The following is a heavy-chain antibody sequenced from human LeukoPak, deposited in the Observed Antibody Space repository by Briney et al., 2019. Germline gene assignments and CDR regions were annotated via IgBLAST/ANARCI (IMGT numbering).Heavy chain of an antibody. CDR3: AKGYYDYVWGSYYFDY. V-gene: IGHV3-23*01. CDR1: GFTFSSYA. Sequence: GGSLRLSCAASGFTFSSYAMSWVRQAPGKGLEWVSAISGSGGSTYYADSAKGRFTISRDNSRDTLYLQMNSLRAEDTAVYYCAKGYYDYVWGSYYFDYWGQGTLATVSS. J-gene: IGHJ4*02. D-gene: IGHD3-16*01. CDR2: ISGSGGST.